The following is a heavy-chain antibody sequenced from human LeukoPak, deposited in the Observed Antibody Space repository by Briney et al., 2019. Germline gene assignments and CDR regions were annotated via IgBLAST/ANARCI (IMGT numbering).Heavy chain of an antibody. Sequence: ASVKVSCKASGYTFTSYDINWVRQATGQGLEWMGWINPNSGGTNYAQKFQGRVTMTRDTSISTAYMELSRLRSDDTAVYYCARDSLGYCSSTSCFTPRQRYYYYMDVWGKGTTVTVSS. D-gene: IGHD2-2*01. CDR3: ARDSLGYCSSTSCFTPRQRYYYYMDV. CDR1: GYTFTSYD. V-gene: IGHV1-2*02. J-gene: IGHJ6*03. CDR2: INPNSGGT.